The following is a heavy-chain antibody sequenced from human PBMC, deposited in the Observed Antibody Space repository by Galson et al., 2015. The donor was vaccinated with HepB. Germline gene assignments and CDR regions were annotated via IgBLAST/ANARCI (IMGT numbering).Heavy chain of an antibody. CDR2: IIPILGIA. CDR1: GGTFSSYT. D-gene: IGHD2-15*01. V-gene: IGHV1-69*02. CDR3: ARVGSHCSGGSCYSDAFDI. Sequence: SVKVSCKASGGTFSSYTISWVRQAPGQGLEWMGRIIPILGIANYAQKFQGRVTITADKSTSTAYMELSSLRSEDTAVYYCARVGSHCSGGSCYSDAFDIWGQGTMVTVSS. J-gene: IGHJ3*02.